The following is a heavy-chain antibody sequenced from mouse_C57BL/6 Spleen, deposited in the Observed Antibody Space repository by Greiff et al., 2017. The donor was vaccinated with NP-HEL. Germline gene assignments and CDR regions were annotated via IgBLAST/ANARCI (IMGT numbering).Heavy chain of an antibody. D-gene: IGHD2-4*01. CDR2: INPSNGGT. CDR3: ARSLYDYDGFAY. CDR1: GYTFTSYW. V-gene: IGHV1-53*01. Sequence: QVQLQQPGTELVKPGASVKLSCKASGYTFTSYWMPWVKQTPGQGLEWIGNINPSNGGTNYNEKFKSKATLTVDKSASTAYMQLSSLTSEDAAVYYFARSLYDYDGFAYWGQGTLVTVSA. J-gene: IGHJ3*01.